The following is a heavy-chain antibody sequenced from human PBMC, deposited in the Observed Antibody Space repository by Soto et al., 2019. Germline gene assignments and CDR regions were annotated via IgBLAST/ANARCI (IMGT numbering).Heavy chain of an antibody. J-gene: IGHJ4*02. CDR2: IYSSGST. CDR3: AREPEAIDY. Sequence: SETLSLTCTVSGGSISSGDSYWSWIRQPPGKGLEWIGYIYSSGSTYYNPSLKSRVTISVDTSKNQFSLKLSSVTAADTAVYYCAREPEAIDYWGQGTLVTVSS. CDR1: GGSISSGDSY. V-gene: IGHV4-30-4*01.